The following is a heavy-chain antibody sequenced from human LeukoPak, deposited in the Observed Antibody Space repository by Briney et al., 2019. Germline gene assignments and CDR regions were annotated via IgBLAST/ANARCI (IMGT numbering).Heavy chain of an antibody. D-gene: IGHD2-15*01. CDR2: ISGSGGST. CDR3: AKADEVVAAGIGNY. Sequence: PGGSLRLSCAASGFTFSSYAMSWVRRAPGKGLEWVSAISGSGGSTYYADSVKGRFTISRDNSKNTLYLQMNSLRAEDTAVYYCAKADEVVAAGIGNYWGQGTLVTVSS. V-gene: IGHV3-23*01. CDR1: GFTFSSYA. J-gene: IGHJ4*02.